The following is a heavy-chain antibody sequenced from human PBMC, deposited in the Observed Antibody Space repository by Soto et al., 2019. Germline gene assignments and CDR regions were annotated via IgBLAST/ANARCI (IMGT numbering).Heavy chain of an antibody. CDR2: ISGSGGST. CDR3: AKVPSFDY. J-gene: IGHJ4*02. CDR1: GFTFRSYA. V-gene: IGHV3-23*01. Sequence: GGSLRLSCAASGFTFRSYAMNWVRQAPGKGPEWVSGISGSGGSTYYADSVKGRFTISRDNSKNTLYLQMNSLRAEDTAVYYCAKVPSFDYWGQGTLVTVSS.